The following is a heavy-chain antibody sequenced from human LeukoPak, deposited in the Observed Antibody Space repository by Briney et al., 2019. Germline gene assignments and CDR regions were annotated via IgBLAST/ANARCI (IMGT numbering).Heavy chain of an antibody. D-gene: IGHD5-12*01. CDR3: AKDKSAFYNGYDWDLYI. V-gene: IGHV3-9*01. Sequence: PGRSLRLSCAASGFTFQHYAIHWVRQVPGRGLEWVSGINWNSAKIGYADSVKGRFTISRDNAKHSVSLQMNSLRGEDTALYYCAKDKSAFYNGYDWDLYIWGQGTLVSVSS. CDR2: INWNSAKI. CDR1: GFTFQHYA. J-gene: IGHJ4*02.